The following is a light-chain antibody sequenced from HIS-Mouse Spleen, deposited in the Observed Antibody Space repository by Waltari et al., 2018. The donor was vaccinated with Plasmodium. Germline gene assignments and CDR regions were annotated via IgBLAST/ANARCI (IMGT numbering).Light chain of an antibody. CDR2: YVS. Sequence: QSALTQPASVSGSPGQSITISCTGPSSDVGGYNYVSWYQQHPGKAPKLMIYYVSNRASGVSNRFSGSKSGNTASLTISGLQAEDEADYYCSSYTSSSTLVFGGGTKLTVL. CDR1: SSDVGGYNY. J-gene: IGLJ2*01. CDR3: SSYTSSSTLV. V-gene: IGLV2-14*03.